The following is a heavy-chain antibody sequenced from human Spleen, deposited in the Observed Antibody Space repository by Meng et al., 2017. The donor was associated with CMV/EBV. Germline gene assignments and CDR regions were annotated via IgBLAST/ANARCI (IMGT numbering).Heavy chain of an antibody. CDR2: IYHSGTT. CDR3: ARVKGTTGPAYYFDF. V-gene: IGHV4-38-2*01. J-gene: IGHJ4*02. CDR1: GFSIRAGYY. D-gene: IGHD2-8*02. Sequence: SETLSLTCAVSGFSIRAGYYWGWIRQPPGNGLEWIASIYHSGTTYYNPSLRSRATISVDTSNSQFSRRLSSVTAADTAVYYCARVKGTTGPAYYFDFWGQGMLVTVSS.